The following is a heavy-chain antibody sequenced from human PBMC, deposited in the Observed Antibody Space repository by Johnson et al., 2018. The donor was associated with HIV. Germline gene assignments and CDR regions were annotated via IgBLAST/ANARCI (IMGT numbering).Heavy chain of an antibody. CDR2: ISYDGNKK. CDR3: AKGGSEMDAFDI. V-gene: IGHV3-30*04. CDR1: GFTFSSYA. D-gene: IGHD5-24*01. Sequence: QLVESGGGLVKPGGSLRLSCAASGFTFSSYAMHWVRQAPGKGLEWVAVISYDGNKKDYADSVKGRFTISRDNSKNTLYLQMNSLRAEDTALYYCAKGGSEMDAFDIWGQGTMVTVSS. J-gene: IGHJ3*02.